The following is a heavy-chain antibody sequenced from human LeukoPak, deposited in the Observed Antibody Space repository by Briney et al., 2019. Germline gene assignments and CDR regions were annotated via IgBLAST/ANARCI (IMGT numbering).Heavy chain of an antibody. CDR2: ISAAGGST. J-gene: IGHJ4*02. V-gene: IGHV3-23*01. CDR1: GLTFSNYA. Sequence: GGSLRLSCTASGLTFSNYAMSWVRQAPGKGLEWVSAISAAGGSTYYADSVKGRFTISRDNSKNTLFLQMNSLRAEDTAVYYCAKQLTYTHNYFDCWGQGTLVTVSS. D-gene: IGHD1-1*01. CDR3: AKQLTYTHNYFDC.